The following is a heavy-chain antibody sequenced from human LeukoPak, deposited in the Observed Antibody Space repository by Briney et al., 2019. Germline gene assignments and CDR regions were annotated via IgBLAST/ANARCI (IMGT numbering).Heavy chain of an antibody. D-gene: IGHD3-10*01. CDR1: GGTFSNYG. Sequence: ASVKVSCKASGGTFSNYGIGWVRQAPGRGLGWMGGIIPIFGTANYAQNLQGRVTITADESTTTAYMELSSLRSDDTAVYYCARFDPGVHPGDYWGQGTLVTVSS. J-gene: IGHJ4*02. V-gene: IGHV1-69*13. CDR3: ARFDPGVHPGDY. CDR2: IIPIFGTA.